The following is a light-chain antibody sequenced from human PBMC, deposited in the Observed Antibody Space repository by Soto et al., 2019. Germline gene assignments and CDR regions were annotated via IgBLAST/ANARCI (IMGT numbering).Light chain of an antibody. CDR1: QSVSSQS. CDR3: QQYGSSPLT. Sequence: DIVLTQSRCTICLSLGRRHTHSCRASQSVSSQSLAWYRQKPGQAPRLLSYGASSRATDIPDRFSGSGSGTDFTLTSSRLEPEDFAVYYCQQYGSSPLTVGGGTKVEIK. CDR2: GAS. J-gene: IGKJ4*01. V-gene: IGKV3-20*01.